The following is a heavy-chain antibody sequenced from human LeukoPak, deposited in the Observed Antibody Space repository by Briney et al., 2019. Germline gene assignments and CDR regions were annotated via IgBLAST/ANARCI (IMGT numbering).Heavy chain of an antibody. Sequence: SGTLSLTCAVSGGSIINSNWWSWVRQPPGKGLEWIGEIDHSGSTNYNPSLKSRVTISVDTSKNQFSLKLSSVTAADTAVYYCARGSGVTPVDYWGQGTLVTVST. CDR3: ARGSGVTPVDY. D-gene: IGHD4-11*01. CDR2: IDHSGST. J-gene: IGHJ4*02. V-gene: IGHV4-4*02. CDR1: GGSIINSNW.